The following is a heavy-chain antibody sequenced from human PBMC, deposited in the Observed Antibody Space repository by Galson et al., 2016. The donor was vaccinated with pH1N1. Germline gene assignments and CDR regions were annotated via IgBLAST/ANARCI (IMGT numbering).Heavy chain of an antibody. CDR3: AREKLERRGGYSYGMDV. D-gene: IGHD1-1*01. CDR1: TFTFSLHW. Sequence: SLRLSCAASTFTFSLHWMSWVRQAPGKGLEWVANIKPDGSEIYYVASVKGRFTISRDSANRSLYLQMNSLRDEDTAVYYSAREKLERRGGYSYGMDVWGQGTTVTVSS. J-gene: IGHJ6*02. V-gene: IGHV3-7*01. CDR2: IKPDGSEI.